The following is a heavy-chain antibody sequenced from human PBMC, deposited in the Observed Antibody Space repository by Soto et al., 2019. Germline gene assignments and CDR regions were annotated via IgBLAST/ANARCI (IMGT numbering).Heavy chain of an antibody. J-gene: IGHJ4*02. Sequence: SVKVSCKASGGTFSSYTISWVRQAPGQGLEWMGGIIPILGIANYAQKFQGRVTITADKSTSTAYMELSSLRSEDTAVYYCARGSSSSSSDNAYWGQGTLVTVSS. CDR3: ARGSSSSSSDNAY. D-gene: IGHD6-6*01. V-gene: IGHV1-69*10. CDR1: GGTFSSYT. CDR2: IIPILGIA.